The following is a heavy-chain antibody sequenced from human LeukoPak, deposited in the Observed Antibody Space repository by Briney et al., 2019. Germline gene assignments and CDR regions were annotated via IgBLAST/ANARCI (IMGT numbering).Heavy chain of an antibody. CDR2: ISWNSGSI. J-gene: IGHJ6*02. D-gene: IGHD4-4*01. Sequence: GGSLRLSCAASGFTFDDYAMHWVRQAPGKGLEWVSGISWNSGSIGYADSVKGRFTISRDNTKNSLYLQMNSLRAEDTALYYCAKERTTVTYYYGMDVWGQGTTVTVSS. CDR1: GFTFDDYA. CDR3: AKERTTVTYYYGMDV. V-gene: IGHV3-9*01.